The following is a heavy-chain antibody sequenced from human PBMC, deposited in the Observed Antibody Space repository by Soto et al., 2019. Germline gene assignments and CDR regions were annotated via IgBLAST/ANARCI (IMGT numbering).Heavy chain of an antibody. CDR3: AREGCSSTSFYTPRGVYYSYGMDV. CDR2: IITLFGTA. V-gene: IGHV1-69*01. D-gene: IGHD2-2*02. Sequence: QVQLVQSGAEVKKPGSSVKVSCKASGGTFSSYAISWVRQAPGQGLEWMGGIITLFGTANYAQKFQGRVTITADASTSTAYMELSRLRSEDTAVYDCAREGCSSTSFYTPRGVYYSYGMDVWGQGTTVTVSS. CDR1: GGTFSSYA. J-gene: IGHJ6*02.